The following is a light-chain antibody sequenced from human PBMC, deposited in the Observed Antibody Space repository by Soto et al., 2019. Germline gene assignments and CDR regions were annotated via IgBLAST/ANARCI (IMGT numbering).Light chain of an antibody. CDR2: DAS. J-gene: IGKJ1*01. V-gene: IGKV3-11*01. CDR1: QSVSSY. CDR3: QQRSKWPVT. Sequence: EIVLTQSPGTLSLSPGERATLSCRASQSVSSYLAWYQQKPGQAPRLLIYDASTRATGISARFSGSGSGTDFTLTISSLEPEVFAVYYCQQRSKWPVTFGQGTKVEVK.